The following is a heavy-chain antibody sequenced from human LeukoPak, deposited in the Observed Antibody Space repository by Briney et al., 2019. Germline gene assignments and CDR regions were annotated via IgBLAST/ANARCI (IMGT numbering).Heavy chain of an antibody. CDR3: ARHLLGIHP. CDR1: GGSISSYY. CDR2: IYYSGST. Sequence: PSETLSPTCTVSGGSISSYYWSWIRQPPGKGLEWIGYIYYSGSTNYNPSLKSRVTISVDTSKNQFSLKLSSVTAADTAVYYCARHLLGIHPWGQGTLVTVSS. D-gene: IGHD7-27*01. J-gene: IGHJ5*02. V-gene: IGHV4-59*08.